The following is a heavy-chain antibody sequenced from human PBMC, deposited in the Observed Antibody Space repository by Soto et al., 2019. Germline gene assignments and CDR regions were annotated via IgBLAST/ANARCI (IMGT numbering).Heavy chain of an antibody. D-gene: IGHD3-10*01. CDR2: IYWDDDE. CDR3: AHSRNLITEDAQVGDFDY. V-gene: IGHV2-5*02. J-gene: IGHJ4*02. CDR1: GFSLNTDGEG. Sequence: QITLKESGPTQVKPTQPLTLTCSFSGFSLNTDGEGVGWVRQPPGEALEWLALIYWDDDERYSPSLKTRLTISTDPSKSQVVLIMTNMDPVDTATYYCAHSRNLITEDAQVGDFDYWCQGTLVTVAS.